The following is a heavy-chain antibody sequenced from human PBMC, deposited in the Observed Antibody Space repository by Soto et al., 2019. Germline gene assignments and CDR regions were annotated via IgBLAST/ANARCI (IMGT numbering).Heavy chain of an antibody. CDR1: GGAFSTYP. CDR3: GRDRYAYGSGSTIDN. V-gene: IGHV1-69*04. J-gene: IGHJ4*02. CDR2: IVPVLGVP. Sequence: QVQLVQAGAEVMMPGSSVKVSCMPSGGAFSTYPLSWVRQAPGQGLEWMGRIVPVLGVPNYAQRFQGRVTITADKDTNTAYLELSSLRFEDTAVYYCGRDRYAYGSGSTIDNWGQGTLVTVSS. D-gene: IGHD3-10*01.